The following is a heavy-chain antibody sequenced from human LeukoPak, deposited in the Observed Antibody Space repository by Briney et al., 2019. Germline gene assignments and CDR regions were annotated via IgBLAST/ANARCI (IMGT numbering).Heavy chain of an antibody. J-gene: IGHJ2*01. CDR3: ARGLIGVVVTSRKYFDL. CDR1: GDSINTYY. Sequence: PSETLSLTCTVSGDSINTYYWSWVRQPPGKGLEWIGYIYYSGKNNYNPSLKIRVSMSVDTSNNQFSLKLSSVTTADTAVYYCARGLIGVVVTSRKYFDLWGRGTLVTVSS. D-gene: IGHD2-21*02. V-gene: IGHV4-59*01. CDR2: IYYSGKN.